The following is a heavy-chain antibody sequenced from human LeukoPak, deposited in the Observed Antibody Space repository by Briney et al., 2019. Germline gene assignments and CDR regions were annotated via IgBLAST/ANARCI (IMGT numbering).Heavy chain of an antibody. Sequence: GGSLRLSCAASGFTFSSYAMSWVRQAPGKGLEWVSGINWNGGSTGYADSVKGRFTISRDNAKNSLYLQMNSLRAEDTALYYCARGLRGYSYGLFDYWGQGTLVTVSS. CDR3: ARGLRGYSYGLFDY. V-gene: IGHV3-20*04. D-gene: IGHD5-18*01. J-gene: IGHJ4*02. CDR1: GFTFSSYA. CDR2: INWNGGST.